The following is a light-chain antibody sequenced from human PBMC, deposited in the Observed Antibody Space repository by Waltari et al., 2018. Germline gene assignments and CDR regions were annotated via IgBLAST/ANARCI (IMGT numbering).Light chain of an antibody. Sequence: LAWYPQQPGRAPRLLMSGTSNRAPGIPDRFRGSGSATVFALIIDSLQPEDSGVYYCQQYGTLITFGGGTKVEIK. V-gene: IGKV3-20*01. CDR3: QQYGTLIT. J-gene: IGKJ4*01. CDR2: GTS.